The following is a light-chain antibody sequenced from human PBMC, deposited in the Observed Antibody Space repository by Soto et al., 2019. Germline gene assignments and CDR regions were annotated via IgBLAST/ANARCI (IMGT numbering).Light chain of an antibody. Sequence: DVVMSQSPLSLPVTLGQPASISCRSSQSLVYSDGNTYLNWFQXRPGQSPRRXIYKLSERDSGVPDRFSGSGSGTDFTMKISKVEAEDGAVYDCMQGTQWPWTFGQGTKVDIK. J-gene: IGKJ1*01. CDR2: KLS. V-gene: IGKV2-30*01. CDR3: MQGTQWPWT. CDR1: QSLVYSDGNTY.